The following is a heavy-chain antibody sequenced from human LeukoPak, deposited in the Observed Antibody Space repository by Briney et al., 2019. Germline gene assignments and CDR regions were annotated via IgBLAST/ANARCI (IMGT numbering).Heavy chain of an antibody. Sequence: GGSLRLSCAASGFTFSSYWMNWVRQAPGKGLVWVSRIASDGSSTTYADSVKGRFSISRDNAKNTLYLQMNSLRVEDTAVYYCAKGASNTYDFWSGYYGYWGQGTLVTVSS. D-gene: IGHD3-3*01. CDR1: GFTFSSYW. J-gene: IGHJ4*02. CDR3: AKGASNTYDFWSGYYGY. V-gene: IGHV3-74*01. CDR2: IASDGSST.